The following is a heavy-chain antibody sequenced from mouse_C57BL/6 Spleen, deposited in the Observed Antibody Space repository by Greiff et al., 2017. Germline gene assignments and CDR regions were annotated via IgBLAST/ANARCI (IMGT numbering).Heavy chain of an antibody. D-gene: IGHD1-1*01. CDR2: IWSGGST. J-gene: IGHJ2*01. Sequence: VQRVESGPGLVQPSQSLSITCTVSGFPLTSYGVHWVRQSPGKGPEWVGVIWSGGSTDYNAAFISRLGISKDNSKRQVFFKMNSLQADDTGIYYCAREYYGSSYVLDYWGQGTTLTVSS. CDR1: GFPLTSYG. CDR3: AREYYGSSYVLDY. V-gene: IGHV2-2*01.